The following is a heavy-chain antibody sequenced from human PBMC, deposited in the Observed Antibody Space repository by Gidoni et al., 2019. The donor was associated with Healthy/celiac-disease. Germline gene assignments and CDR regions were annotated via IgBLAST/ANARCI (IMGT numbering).Heavy chain of an antibody. V-gene: IGHV3-49*03. CDR1: GFTFGAYA. D-gene: IGHD1-1*01. CDR2: IRSKAYGGTT. Sequence: EVQLVESGGGLVQPGRSLRLSCTASGFTFGAYAMSWFRQAPGKGLEWVGFIRSKAYGGTTEYAASVKGRFTISRDDSKSIAYLQMNSLKTEDTAVYYCTREGDWNDSDTFDYWGQGTLVTVSS. CDR3: TREGDWNDSDTFDY. J-gene: IGHJ4*02.